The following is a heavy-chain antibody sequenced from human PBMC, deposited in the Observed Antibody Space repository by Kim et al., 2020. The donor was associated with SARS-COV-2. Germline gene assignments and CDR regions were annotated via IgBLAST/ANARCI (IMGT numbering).Heavy chain of an antibody. V-gene: IGHV1-69*13. CDR3: ARMTSCCYSFDY. D-gene: IGHD2-2*01. CDR1: GGTFSSYA. J-gene: IGHJ4*02. CDR2: IIPIFGTA. Sequence: SVKVSCKASGGTFSSYAISWVRQAPGQGLEWMGGIIPIFGTANYAQKFQGRVTITADESTSTAYMELSSLRSEDTAVYYCARMTSCCYSFDYWGQGTLVTVSS.